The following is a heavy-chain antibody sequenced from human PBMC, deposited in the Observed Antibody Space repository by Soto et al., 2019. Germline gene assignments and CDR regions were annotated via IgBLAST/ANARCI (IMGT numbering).Heavy chain of an antibody. CDR1: GRSFSGYY. CDR3: RRATWYSEY. V-gene: IGHV4-34*01. D-gene: IGHD5-12*01. J-gene: IGHJ4*02. Sequence: PSETLSLTCAVYGRSFSGYYWSWIRQPPGKGLEWIGEINHSGSTNYNPSLKSRVTISVDTSKNQFSLKLSSVTAADTAIYYCRRATWYSEYWGQGTLVTVSS. CDR2: INHSGST.